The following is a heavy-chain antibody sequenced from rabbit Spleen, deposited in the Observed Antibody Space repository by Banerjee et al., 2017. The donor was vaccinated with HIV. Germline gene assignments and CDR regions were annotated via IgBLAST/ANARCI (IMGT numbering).Heavy chain of an antibody. CDR2: VYGGGSSRY. D-gene: IGHD1-1*01. V-gene: IGHV1S45*01. Sequence: EESGGDLVQPEGSLTLTCKASGFSFSSSDGIWCVRQAPGKGLEWIGCVYGGGSSRYYSASGKKGFSVSKNSSATMALLLMTMPAAADTTSYFGASDSSNSYITGCIDFWGPGTLVTVS. CDR1: GFSFSSSDG. CDR3: ASDSSNSYITGCIDF. J-gene: IGHJ6*01.